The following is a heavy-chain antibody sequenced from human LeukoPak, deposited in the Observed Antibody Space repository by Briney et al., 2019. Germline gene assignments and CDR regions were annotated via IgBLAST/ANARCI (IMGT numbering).Heavy chain of an antibody. D-gene: IGHD5-12*01. J-gene: IGHJ4*02. CDR3: AKDSGYDYMDS. Sequence: GGSLRLSCEASGFTLKDYSMTWVRQAPGKGLEWVSSITGLGGSTFYADSVKGRFIVSRDNSKNTFYLQMNSLRVEDTAVYYCAKDSGYDYMDSWGQGTLVTVSS. V-gene: IGHV3-23*01. CDR2: ITGLGGST. CDR1: GFTLKDYS.